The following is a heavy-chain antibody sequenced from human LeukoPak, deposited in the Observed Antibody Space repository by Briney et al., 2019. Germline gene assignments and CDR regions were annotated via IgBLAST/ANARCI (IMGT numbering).Heavy chain of an antibody. V-gene: IGHV4-31*03. J-gene: IGHJ4*02. D-gene: IGHD3-22*01. CDR3: SRGLDSRKLGY. CDR2: IHPSGTL. CDR1: GASFSSGDQY. Sequence: SQTLSLTCTVSGASFSSGDQYWNWIRQSPGRGLEWIGSIHPSGTLYNNPSLESRVTISIDTSKNQFSLNLNSVTAAVTAVYFCSRGLDSRKLGYWGQGTLVTVSS.